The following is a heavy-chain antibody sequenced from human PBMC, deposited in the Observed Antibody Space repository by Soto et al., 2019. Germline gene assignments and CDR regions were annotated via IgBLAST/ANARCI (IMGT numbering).Heavy chain of an antibody. V-gene: IGHV3-23*01. Sequence: EVQLLESGGGLVQPGGSLRLSCAASGFTFSSYAMSWVRQAPGKGLEWVSAISGSGGSTYYADSVEGRFTISRDNSKNTLYLQMNSLRAEDTAVYYCAKGSVLLWFGELLFFDYWGQGTLVTVSS. CDR2: ISGSGGST. CDR3: AKGSVLLWFGELLFFDY. CDR1: GFTFSSYA. J-gene: IGHJ4*02. D-gene: IGHD3-10*01.